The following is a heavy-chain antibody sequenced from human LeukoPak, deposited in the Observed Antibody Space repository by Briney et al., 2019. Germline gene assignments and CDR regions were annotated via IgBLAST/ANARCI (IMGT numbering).Heavy chain of an antibody. J-gene: IGHJ4*02. D-gene: IGHD3-22*01. V-gene: IGHV3-21*01. Sequence: SGGSLRLSCAASGFTFSSYSMNWVRQAPGKGLEWVSSISSSSSYIYYADSVKGRFTISRDNAKNSLYLQTNSLRAEDTAVYYCTRGYYDSSGYYRDYWGQGTLVTVSS. CDR3: TRGYYDSSGYYRDY. CDR2: ISSSSSYI. CDR1: GFTFSSYS.